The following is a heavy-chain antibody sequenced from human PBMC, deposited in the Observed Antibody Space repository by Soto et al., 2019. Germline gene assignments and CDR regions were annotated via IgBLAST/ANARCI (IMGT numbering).Heavy chain of an antibody. CDR3: ARGVRGRYGMDV. J-gene: IGHJ6*02. D-gene: IGHD3-16*01. Sequence: SVKVSCKASGGPFISYAIIWVRQAPGQGLEWMGGIIPIFGTANYAQKFQGRVTITADESTSTAYMELSSLRSEDTAVYYCARGVRGRYGMDVWGQGTTVTVSS. CDR2: IIPIFGTA. CDR1: GGPFISYA. V-gene: IGHV1-69*01.